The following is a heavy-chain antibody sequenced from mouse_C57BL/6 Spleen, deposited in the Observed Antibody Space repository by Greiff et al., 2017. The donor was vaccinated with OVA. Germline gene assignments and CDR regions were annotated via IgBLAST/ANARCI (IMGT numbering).Heavy chain of an antibody. CDR1: GYTFTSYW. CDR3: ARRGLGRGDY. Sequence: VQLQQPGAELVMPGASVKLSCKASGYTFTSYWMHWVKQRPGQGLEWIGEIDPSDSYTNYTQKFKGKSTLTVDKSSSTAYMQLSSLTSEDSAVYYCARRGLGRGDYWGQGTTLTVSS. J-gene: IGHJ2*01. CDR2: IDPSDSYT. V-gene: IGHV1-69*01. D-gene: IGHD4-1*01.